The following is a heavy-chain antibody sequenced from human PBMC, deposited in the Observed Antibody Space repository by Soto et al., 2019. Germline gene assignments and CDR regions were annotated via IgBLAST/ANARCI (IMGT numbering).Heavy chain of an antibody. D-gene: IGHD4-17*01. V-gene: IGHV3-23*01. CDR2: ISGSGGST. J-gene: IGHJ4*02. CDR3: AKVDGDLSFDY. Sequence: EVQLLESGGGLVQPGGSLRLSCAASGFTFSSYAMSWVRQAPGKGLEWVSAISGSGGSTYYADSVKGRFTISRDNSKNTRDLQRIMLIDEDTAVYYCAKVDGDLSFDYWGQGTLVNVSS. CDR1: GFTFSSYA.